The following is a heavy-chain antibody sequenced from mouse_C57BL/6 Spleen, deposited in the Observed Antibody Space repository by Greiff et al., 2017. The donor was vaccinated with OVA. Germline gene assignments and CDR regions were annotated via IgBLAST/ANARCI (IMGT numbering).Heavy chain of an antibody. J-gene: IGHJ2*01. CDR2: ISDGGSYT. D-gene: IGHD2-5*01. CDR1: GFTVSSYA. CDR3: AREGIVTFDY. Sequence: EVQLVESGGGLVKPGGSLKLSCAASGFTVSSYAMSGVRQTPEKRLEWGATISDGGSYTYYPDNVKGRFTISRDNAKNNLYLQMSHLKSEDTAMYYCAREGIVTFDYWGQGTTLTVSS. V-gene: IGHV5-4*01.